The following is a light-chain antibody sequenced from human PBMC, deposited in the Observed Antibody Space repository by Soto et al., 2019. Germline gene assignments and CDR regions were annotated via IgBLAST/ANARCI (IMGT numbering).Light chain of an antibody. V-gene: IGLV2-11*01. Sequence: QSVLTQPGSVSGSPGQSVTISCTGTSSDVGGYNYVSWYQHHPGKAPKLMIYDVSKRPSGVPDRFSGSKSGNTASLTISGLQAEDEADYYCCSYAGSYVFGTGTKVTVL. CDR3: CSYAGSYV. CDR2: DVS. CDR1: SSDVGGYNY. J-gene: IGLJ1*01.